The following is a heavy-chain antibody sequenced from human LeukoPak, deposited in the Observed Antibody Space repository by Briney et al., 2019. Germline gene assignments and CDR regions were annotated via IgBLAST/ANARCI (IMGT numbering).Heavy chain of an antibody. CDR3: ARDFTGCYDQ. CDR2: INPDGSTT. D-gene: IGHD4-11*01. J-gene: IGHJ4*02. CDR1: GFIFSPYW. V-gene: IGHV3-74*01. Sequence: GGSLRLSCAASGFIFSPYWVHWVRQAPGKGLVWVARINPDGSTTNYADSVKGRFTISRDNAKNTLYLQMNSLRAEDTAIYYCARDFTGCYDQWGQGTLVTVSS.